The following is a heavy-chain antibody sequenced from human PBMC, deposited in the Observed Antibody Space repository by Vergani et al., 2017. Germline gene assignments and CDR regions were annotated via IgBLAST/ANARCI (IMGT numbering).Heavy chain of an antibody. V-gene: IGHV3-30*02. CDR2: IRYDGSSK. J-gene: IGHJ4*02. Sequence: QVQLVASGGGLVRPGGSLRLSCAASGFSFSSFGMHWVRQAPGKGLEWVTFIRYDGSSKYYADSVKGRFTISRDNSKNTVYLQMNSLRTGDTAVYYCAKDGLAYGSGSWYYWGRGTLVTVSS. CDR3: AKDGLAYGSGSWYY. D-gene: IGHD3-10*01. CDR1: GFSFSSFG.